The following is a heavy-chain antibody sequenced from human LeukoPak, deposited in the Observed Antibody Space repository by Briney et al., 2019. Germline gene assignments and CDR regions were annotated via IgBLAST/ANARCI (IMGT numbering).Heavy chain of an antibody. D-gene: IGHD2-2*01. CDR1: EFTFSSYA. Sequence: GGSLRLSCAASEFTFSSYAMSWVRQAPGKGLEWVSAISGSGDSTYYADSVKGRFTSSRDNSKNTLYLQMNSLRAEDTAVYYCAKAHCSSTSCSRGYFDLWGRGTLVTVSS. CDR2: ISGSGDST. CDR3: AKAHCSSTSCSRGYFDL. V-gene: IGHV3-23*01. J-gene: IGHJ2*01.